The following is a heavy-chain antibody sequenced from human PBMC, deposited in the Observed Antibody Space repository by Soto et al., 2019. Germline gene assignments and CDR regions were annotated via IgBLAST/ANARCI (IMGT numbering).Heavy chain of an antibody. V-gene: IGHV1-69*01. J-gene: IGHJ4*02. CDR3: ARDHPGYYDSSGYPTDY. D-gene: IGHD3-22*01. CDR1: GGTFSSYA. CDR2: IIPIFGTA. Sequence: QVQLVQSGAEVKKPGSSVKVSCKASGGTFSSYAISWVRQAPGQGLEWMGGIIPIFGTANYAQKFQGRVTITADEYTSTAYMELSSLRSEDTAVYYCARDHPGYYDSSGYPTDYWGQGTLVTVSS.